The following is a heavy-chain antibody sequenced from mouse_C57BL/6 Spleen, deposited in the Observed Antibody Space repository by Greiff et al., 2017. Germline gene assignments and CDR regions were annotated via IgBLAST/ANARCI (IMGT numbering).Heavy chain of an antibody. CDR3: ARPADYGSGFAY. Sequence: QVQLQQPGAELVKPGASVKMSCKASGYTFTSYWITWVKQRPGQGLEWIGDIYPGSGSTNYNEKFKSKATLTVETSSSTAYMQLSSLTSEDSAVYYCARPADYGSGFAYWGQGTLVTVSA. CDR1: GYTFTSYW. V-gene: IGHV1-55*01. CDR2: IYPGSGST. J-gene: IGHJ3*01. D-gene: IGHD1-1*01.